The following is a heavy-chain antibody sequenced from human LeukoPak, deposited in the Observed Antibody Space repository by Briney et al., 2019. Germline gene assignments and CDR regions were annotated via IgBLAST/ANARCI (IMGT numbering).Heavy chain of an antibody. CDR2: VIPIFGTA. Sequence: GASVKVFCKASGYTFTSYAISWVRQAPGQGLEWMGGVIPIFGTANYAQKFQGRVTITADESTSTAYMELSSLRSEDTAVYYCARDTVEMATRGWFDPGAREPWSPSPQ. V-gene: IGHV1-69*13. CDR1: GYTFTSYA. J-gene: IGHJ5*02. CDR3: ARDTVEMATRGWFDP. D-gene: IGHD5-24*01.